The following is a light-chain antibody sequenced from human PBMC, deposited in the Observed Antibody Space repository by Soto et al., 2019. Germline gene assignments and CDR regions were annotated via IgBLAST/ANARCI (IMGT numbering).Light chain of an antibody. J-gene: IGKJ1*01. CDR3: QQYGGSRLT. Sequence: IVCRHTQDTLSLSPRERATLSCRASQSISSKFLAWYQQKPGQAPRLLIYDTSSRATGIPDRFSGSGSGTDFILTISRLEPEDFAVYYCQQYGGSRLTFAQGTKVDI. V-gene: IGKV3-20*01. CDR2: DTS. CDR1: QSISSKF.